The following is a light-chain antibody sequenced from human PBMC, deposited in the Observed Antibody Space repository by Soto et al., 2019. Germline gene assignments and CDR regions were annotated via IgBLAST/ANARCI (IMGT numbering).Light chain of an antibody. CDR1: QSVRSSY. V-gene: IGKV3-20*01. CDR2: GAS. Sequence: EIVLTQSPGTLSLSPGERATLSCRASQSVRSSYLAWYQQKPGQAPRLLIYGASSRATGIPDRFSGSGSGTDFTLTINGLEPEDLAVYYCQQYGDSPTFGGGTKVEIK. CDR3: QQYGDSPT. J-gene: IGKJ4*01.